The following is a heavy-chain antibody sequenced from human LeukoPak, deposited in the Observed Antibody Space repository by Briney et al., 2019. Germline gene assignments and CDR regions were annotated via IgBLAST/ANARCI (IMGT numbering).Heavy chain of an antibody. J-gene: IGHJ4*02. CDR2: INPNSGGT. CDR1: GGTFSSYA. V-gene: IGHV1-2*02. Sequence: ASVKVSCKASGGTFSSYAISWVRQAPGQGLEWMGGINPNSGGTNYAQKFQGRVTMTRDTSISTAYMELSRLRSDDTAVYYCARISHDILTGYSFDYWGQGTLVTVSS. CDR3: ARISHDILTGYSFDY. D-gene: IGHD3-9*01.